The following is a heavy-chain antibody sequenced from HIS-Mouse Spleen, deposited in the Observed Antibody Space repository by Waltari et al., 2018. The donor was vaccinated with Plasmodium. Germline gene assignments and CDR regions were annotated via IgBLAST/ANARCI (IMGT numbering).Heavy chain of an antibody. CDR2: ISYDGSDK. J-gene: IGHJ6*02. CDR3: ARLYYDFWSGYYPYGMDV. D-gene: IGHD3-3*01. CDR1: GFTFSSYA. Sequence: QVQLVESGGGVVQPGRSLRLSCAASGFTFSSYAMHWVRQAPGQGLECVAVISYDGSDKYYADSVKGRFTISRDNSKNTLYLQMNSLRAEDTAVYYCARLYYDFWSGYYPYGMDVWGQGTTVTVSS. V-gene: IGHV3-30*04.